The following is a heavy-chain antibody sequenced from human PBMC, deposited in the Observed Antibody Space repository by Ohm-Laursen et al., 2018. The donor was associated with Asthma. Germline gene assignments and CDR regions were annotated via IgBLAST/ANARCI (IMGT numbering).Heavy chain of an antibody. D-gene: IGHD3-3*01. CDR2: GGSYYDGGLK. J-gene: IGHJ4*02. CDR1: GFTFRSYA. CDR3: ARDVMEWYLPAFDF. V-gene: IGHV3-30-3*01. Sequence: SLRLSCAASGFTFRSYAMHWVRQAPGKGLEWVAVGGSYYDGGLKYYADSVNGRFTVSRADSKNTLYLQMNSLRPDDTAVYYCARDVMEWYLPAFDFWGQGTLVTVSS.